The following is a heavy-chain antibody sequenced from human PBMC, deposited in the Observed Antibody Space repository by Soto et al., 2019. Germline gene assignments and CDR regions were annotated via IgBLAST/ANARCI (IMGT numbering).Heavy chain of an antibody. CDR1: GYTFTTYA. J-gene: IGHJ5*02. V-gene: IGHV1-18*01. D-gene: IGHD6-13*01. CDR2: ISAYNGHT. Sequence: QVQLEQSGAEVKQPGASVTVSCKASGYTFTTYAITWVRQAPGQGLEWMGWISAYNGHTNHAQKDQGRLTMTRDTTTRAAYKEPRSLTKDDTAIEDWARDNGGLAAPGTDWFVPWGQGTLVTVSS. CDR3: ARDNGGLAAPGTDWFVP.